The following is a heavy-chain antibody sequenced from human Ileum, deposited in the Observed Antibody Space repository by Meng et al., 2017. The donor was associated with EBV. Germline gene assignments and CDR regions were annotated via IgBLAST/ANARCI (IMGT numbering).Heavy chain of an antibody. CDR2: IYNSGST. CDR1: GGSVGSGGNY. V-gene: IGHV4-61*08. J-gene: IGHJ4*02. Sequence: VRPQGSGPGLVKPSETPSLTCSVTGGSVGSGGNYWSWIRQPPGKGLEWIGYIYNSGSTNYNPSLKSRVTISVDTSKNQFSLKLSSVTAADTAAYYCARDGYSSGSDWGQGTLVTVSS. CDR3: ARDGYSSGSD. D-gene: IGHD6-19*01.